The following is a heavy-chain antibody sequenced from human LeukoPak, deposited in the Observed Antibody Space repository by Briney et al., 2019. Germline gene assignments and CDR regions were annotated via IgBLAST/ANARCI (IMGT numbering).Heavy chain of an antibody. CDR3: VRGGYSSNWGLFDY. Sequence: PGGSLRLSCTASGFTFSNYWMHSVRQGPGKGLVWVSRITIDGSIINYADSVKGRFTIFRDNAKNTLYLQMNSLRAEDTAVYYCVRGGYSSNWGLFDYWGQGTLVTVSS. J-gene: IGHJ4*02. D-gene: IGHD6-13*01. CDR2: ITIDGSII. CDR1: GFTFSNYW. V-gene: IGHV3-74*01.